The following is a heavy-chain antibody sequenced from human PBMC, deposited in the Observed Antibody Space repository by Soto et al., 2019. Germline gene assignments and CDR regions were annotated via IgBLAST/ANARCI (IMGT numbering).Heavy chain of an antibody. Sequence: QVQLVQSGAEVKKPGSSVKVSCKASGGTFSSYAISWVRQAPGQGLEWMGGIIPIFGTANYAQKFQGRVTITADESTSTAYMELSSLRSEYTAVYYCARVVYCSGGSCYSRRAFDIWGQGTMVTVSS. V-gene: IGHV1-69*12. CDR2: IIPIFGTA. CDR3: ARVVYCSGGSCYSRRAFDI. J-gene: IGHJ3*02. D-gene: IGHD2-15*01. CDR1: GGTFSSYA.